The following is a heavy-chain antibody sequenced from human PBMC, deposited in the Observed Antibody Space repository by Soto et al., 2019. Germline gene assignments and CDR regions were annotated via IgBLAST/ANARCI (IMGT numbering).Heavy chain of an antibody. V-gene: IGHV3-23*05. CDR1: GFDFSSYV. CDR2: ISGSGIDV. D-gene: IGHD3-10*01. Sequence: GGSLRLSCAASGFDFSSYVMNWARQAPGKGLEWVSGISGSGIDVYYAESVRGRFTISRDNSKNTIYLQVNSLRVEDTAMYYCAFGTRGVVDTYYHYWGRGTMVTVSS. CDR3: AFGTRGVVDTYYHY. J-gene: IGHJ4*02.